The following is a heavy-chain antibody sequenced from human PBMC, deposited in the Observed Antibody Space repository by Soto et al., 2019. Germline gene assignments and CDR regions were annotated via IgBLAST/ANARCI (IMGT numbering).Heavy chain of an antibody. CDR1: GFTFSSHA. CDR2: IGNRGGSA. V-gene: IGHV3-23*05. J-gene: IGHJ6*03. CDR3: ARARTNNYFHYYMDV. D-gene: IGHD1-1*01. Sequence: GGSLRLSCAASGFTFSSHAMSWVRQAPGKGLEWVAAIGNRGGSAYYADSVKGRFTISRDNSKNTRYLQMNSLKAEDAAVYFCARARTNNYFHYYMDVCGEGTTVTVSS.